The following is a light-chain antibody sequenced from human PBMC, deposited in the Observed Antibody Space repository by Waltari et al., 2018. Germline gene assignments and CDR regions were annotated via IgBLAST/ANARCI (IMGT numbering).Light chain of an antibody. V-gene: IGKV1-5*03. J-gene: IGKJ1*01. CDR1: QSISSC. CDR2: QAS. Sequence: DIQMTQSPSTLSASGGNRVTITCRASQSISSCLAWYQQKPGKAPNLLIYQASSVESGVPSRFSGSGSGTEFTLTISSLQPDDFATYYCQQYNSYSWTFGQGTKVEIK. CDR3: QQYNSYSWT.